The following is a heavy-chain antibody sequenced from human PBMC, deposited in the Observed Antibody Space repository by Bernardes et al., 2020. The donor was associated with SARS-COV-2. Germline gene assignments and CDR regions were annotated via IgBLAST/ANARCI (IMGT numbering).Heavy chain of an antibody. CDR2: IYYSRSS. Sequence: SETLSLTCTVSGDSISSYYWTWIRQPPGKGLEWIGYIYYSRSSSYNPSLKSRVTISVDTSKNQFSLKLSSVTAADTAVYYCASVQSSNWGAEGPCDYWGQGTLVTVSS. J-gene: IGHJ4*02. V-gene: IGHV4-59*08. CDR3: ASVQSSNWGAEGPCDY. CDR1: GDSISSYY. D-gene: IGHD6-13*01.